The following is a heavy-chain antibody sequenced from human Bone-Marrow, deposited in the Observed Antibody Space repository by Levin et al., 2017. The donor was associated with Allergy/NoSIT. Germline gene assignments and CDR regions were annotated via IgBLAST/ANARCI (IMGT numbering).Heavy chain of an antibody. V-gene: IGHV3-15*01. CDR2: VRSNTDGGTS. CDR1: GFNFTKAW. J-gene: IGHJ5*02. CDR3: ANDSRITGSGVLLKGGLAA. Sequence: PGGSLRLSCGASGFNFTKAWMSWVRQTPGKGLEWIGSVRSNTDGGTSEYAALVKGRFTISRDDSKNVTVLQMYSMKTEDTAVYYCANDSRITGSGVLLKGGLAAWGQGTLVTVSS. D-gene: IGHD2/OR15-2a*01.